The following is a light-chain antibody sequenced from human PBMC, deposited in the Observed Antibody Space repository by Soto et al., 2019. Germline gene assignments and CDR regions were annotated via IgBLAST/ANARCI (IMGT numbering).Light chain of an antibody. CDR3: AAWDDSLNGVI. J-gene: IGLJ2*01. CDR2: SNS. Sequence: QAVVAQPPSVSGTPGQRVTISCSGSSSNIGTNTGNWYQQLPGTAPKLLIYSNSQRPSGVPDRFSGSKSGTSASLAIDGLQSEDEADYYCAAWDDSLNGVIFGGGTKLTVL. CDR1: SSNIGTNT. V-gene: IGLV1-44*01.